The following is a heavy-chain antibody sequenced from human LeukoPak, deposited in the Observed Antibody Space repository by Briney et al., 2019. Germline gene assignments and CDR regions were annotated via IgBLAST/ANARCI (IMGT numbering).Heavy chain of an antibody. CDR2: MNPNSGNT. Sequence: ASVKVSCKASGYTFTSYDINWVRQATGQGLEWMGWMNPNSGNTGYAQKFQGRVTMTMNTSISTAYMELSGLRSEDTAVYYCARADRGGIQLWLRGGYYGSGSYLGIDYWGQGTLVTVSS. J-gene: IGHJ4*02. CDR3: ARADRGGIQLWLRGGYYGSGSYLGIDY. D-gene: IGHD3-10*01. V-gene: IGHV1-8*01. CDR1: GYTFTSYD.